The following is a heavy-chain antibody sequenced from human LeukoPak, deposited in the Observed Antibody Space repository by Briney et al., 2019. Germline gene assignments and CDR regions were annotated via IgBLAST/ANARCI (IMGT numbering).Heavy chain of an antibody. CDR2: ISSSSSTI. Sequence: GGSLRLSCAASGFTFSDYYMSWIRQAPGKWLEWVSYISSSSSTIYYAESVKGRFNISRDNAKNSLYLQMNSLRAEDTAVYYCARVSVLMVYAGDWYYMDVWGKGTTVTVSS. J-gene: IGHJ6*03. D-gene: IGHD2-8*01. CDR3: ARVSVLMVYAGDWYYMDV. V-gene: IGHV3-11*04. CDR1: GFTFSDYY.